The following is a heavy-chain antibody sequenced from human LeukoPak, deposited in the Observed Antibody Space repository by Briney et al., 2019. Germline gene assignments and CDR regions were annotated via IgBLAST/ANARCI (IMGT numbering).Heavy chain of an antibody. D-gene: IGHD3-10*01. Sequence: GASVKVSCKASGYTFTSYDINWVRQATGQGLEWMGWMNPNSGNTGYAQKFQGRVTMTRNTSISTAHMELRSLRSDDTAVYYCARDLARVPFDYWGQGTLVTVSS. J-gene: IGHJ4*02. V-gene: IGHV1-8*01. CDR3: ARDLARVPFDY. CDR2: MNPNSGNT. CDR1: GYTFTSYD.